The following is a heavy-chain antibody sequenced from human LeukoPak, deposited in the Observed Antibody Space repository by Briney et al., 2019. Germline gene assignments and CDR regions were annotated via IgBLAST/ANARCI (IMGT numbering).Heavy chain of an antibody. V-gene: IGHV4-31*03. J-gene: IGHJ5*02. CDR1: GGSISSGGYY. CDR2: IYYSGST. CDR3: ARGETRGDGSGKGGDWFDP. Sequence: SETLSLTCTVSGGSISSGGYYWSWIRQHPGKGLEWIGYIYYSGSTYYNPSLKSRVTISVDTSKNQFSLKLSSVTAADTAVYYCARGETRGDGSGKGGDWFDPWGQGTLVTVSS. D-gene: IGHD3-10*01.